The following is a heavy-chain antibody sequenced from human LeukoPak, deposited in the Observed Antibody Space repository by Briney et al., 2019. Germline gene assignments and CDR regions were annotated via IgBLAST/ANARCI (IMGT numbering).Heavy chain of an antibody. V-gene: IGHV1-2*02. J-gene: IGHJ6*03. CDR1: GYTFIGNY. Sequence: ASVKVSCKASGYTFIGNYMHWVRQAPGQGLEWMGWINPNSGGTNYAQKFQGRVTMTRDTSNSTAYMELTRLRSDDTAVYYCARGGLRVMVYRLYYMDVWGKGTTVTVSS. CDR3: ARGGLRVMVYRLYYMDV. D-gene: IGHD2-8*01. CDR2: INPNSGGT.